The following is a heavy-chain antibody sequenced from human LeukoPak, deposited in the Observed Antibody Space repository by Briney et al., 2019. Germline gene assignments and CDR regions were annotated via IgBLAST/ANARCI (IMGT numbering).Heavy chain of an antibody. CDR3: AKAGHDFWSDYGYYFDY. CDR2: IYSGGST. V-gene: IGHV3-53*01. J-gene: IGHJ4*02. CDR1: GLTVSSNY. Sequence: GGSLRLSGAASGLTVSSNYMSWVRKAPGKGLEWVSVIYSGGSTYYADSVKGRFTISRDNSKNTLYLQMNSLRAEDTAVYYCAKAGHDFWSDYGYYFDYWGQGTLVTVSS. D-gene: IGHD3-3*01.